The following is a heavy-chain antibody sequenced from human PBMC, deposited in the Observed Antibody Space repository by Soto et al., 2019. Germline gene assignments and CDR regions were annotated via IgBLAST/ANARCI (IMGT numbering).Heavy chain of an antibody. J-gene: IGHJ5*02. D-gene: IGHD2-2*01. CDR2: ISAYNGNT. V-gene: IGHV1-18*04. CDR1: GYTFTSYG. Sequence: ASVRVSCKASGYTFTSYGISWVRQAPGQGLEWMGWISAYNGNTNYAQKLQGRVTMTTDTSTSTAYMELRSLRSDDTAVYYCAGDLGYCSSTSCPNWFDPWGQGTLVTVSS. CDR3: AGDLGYCSSTSCPNWFDP.